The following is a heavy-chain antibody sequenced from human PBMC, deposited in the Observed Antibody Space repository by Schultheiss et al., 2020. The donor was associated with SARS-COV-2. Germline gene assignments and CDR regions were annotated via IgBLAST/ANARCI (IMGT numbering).Heavy chain of an antibody. CDR1: GGSFSGYY. Sequence: SETLSLTCAVYGGSFSGYYWSWIRQPPGKGLEWIGEINHSGSTNYNPSLKSRVTISVDTSKNQFSLKLSSVTAADTAVYYCARGRRYSSGWNAFDLWGQGTMVTVSS. J-gene: IGHJ3*01. D-gene: IGHD6-19*01. CDR3: ARGRRYSSGWNAFDL. V-gene: IGHV4-34*01. CDR2: INHSGST.